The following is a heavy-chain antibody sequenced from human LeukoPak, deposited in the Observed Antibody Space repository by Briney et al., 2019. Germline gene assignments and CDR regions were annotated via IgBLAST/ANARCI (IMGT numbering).Heavy chain of an antibody. V-gene: IGHV4-59*12. D-gene: IGHD2-15*01. CDR2: ICYSGST. CDR3: ARDARYCSGGSCYSNRLGY. Sequence: PSETLSPTCTVSGGSISSYYWSWIRQPPGKGLEWIGYICYSGSTNYNPSLKSRVTLSVDTSKSQFSLKVTSVTAADTAMYYCARDARYCSGGSCYSNRLGYWGQGTLVTVSS. CDR1: GGSISSYY. J-gene: IGHJ4*02.